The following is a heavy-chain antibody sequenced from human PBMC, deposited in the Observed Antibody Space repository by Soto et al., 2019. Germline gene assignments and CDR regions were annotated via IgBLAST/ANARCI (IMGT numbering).Heavy chain of an antibody. J-gene: IGHJ4*02. D-gene: IGHD3-10*01. CDR2: INHSGST. CDR3: ARGRNYYYGSGCYHY. Sequence: SETLSLTCAVYGGSFSGYYWSWIRQPPGKGLERIGEINHSGSTNYNPSLKSRATISVYTYKNQFSLKLSSVTAAAMAVYYCARGRNYYYGSGCYHYWGQGTLVTVSS. V-gene: IGHV4-34*01. CDR1: GGSFSGYY.